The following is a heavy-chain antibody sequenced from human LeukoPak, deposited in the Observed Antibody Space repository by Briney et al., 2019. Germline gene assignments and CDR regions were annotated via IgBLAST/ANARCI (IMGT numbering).Heavy chain of an antibody. CDR3: ATGFSIGYSSGWYWFDP. V-gene: IGHV1-8*01. D-gene: IGHD6-19*01. J-gene: IGHJ5*02. CDR2: MKSNNGHT. CDR1: GYTFTSFD. Sequence: ASVKVSCKASGYTFTSFDFNWVRQATGQGLEWMGWMKSNNGHTGYAQKFQGRVTMTEDTSTDTAYMELSSLRSEDTAVYYCATGFSIGYSSGWYWFDPWGQGTLVTVSS.